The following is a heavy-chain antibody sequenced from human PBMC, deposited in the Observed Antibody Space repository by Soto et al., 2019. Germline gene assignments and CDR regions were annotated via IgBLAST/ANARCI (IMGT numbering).Heavy chain of an antibody. V-gene: IGHV3-15*07. CDR2: IKTKTDGATT. Sequence: EVQLVESGGGLVKPGGSLRVSCAASGFIFSNTWMNWVRQAPGKGLEWVGRIKTKTDGATTDYAAPVQGRFTISRDDSENMVQLQMNSLKTDATAVYYCIPGSSRPTKNFDYWGQGTLVTVSS. J-gene: IGHJ4*02. CDR3: IPGSSRPTKNFDY. D-gene: IGHD6-13*01. CDR1: GFIFSNTW.